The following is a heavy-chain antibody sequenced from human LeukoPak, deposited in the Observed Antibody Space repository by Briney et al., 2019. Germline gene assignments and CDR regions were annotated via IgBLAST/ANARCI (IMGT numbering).Heavy chain of an antibody. Sequence: GASVKVSCKASGGTFSSYAISWVRQAPGQGLEWMGRIIPILGIANYAQKFQGRVTITADKPTSTAYMELSSLRSEDTAVYYCARDLIAAAGTWAYYYGMDVWGQGTTVTVSS. CDR1: GGTFSSYA. CDR3: ARDLIAAAGTWAYYYGMDV. V-gene: IGHV1-69*04. J-gene: IGHJ6*02. CDR2: IIPILGIA. D-gene: IGHD6-13*01.